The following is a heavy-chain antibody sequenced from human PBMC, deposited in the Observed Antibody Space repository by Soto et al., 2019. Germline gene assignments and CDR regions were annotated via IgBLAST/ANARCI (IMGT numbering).Heavy chain of an antibody. V-gene: IGHV3-23*01. CDR1: GFTFSSYA. J-gene: IGHJ4*02. Sequence: PGGSLRLSCAASGFTFSSYAMSWVRQAPGKGLEWVSAISGSGGSTYYADSVKGRFTISRDNSKNTLYLQMNSLRAEDTAVYYCAKLITMVRGVIIKAPYYFDYWGQGTLVTVSS. CDR3: AKLITMVRGVIIKAPYYFDY. CDR2: ISGSGGST. D-gene: IGHD3-10*01.